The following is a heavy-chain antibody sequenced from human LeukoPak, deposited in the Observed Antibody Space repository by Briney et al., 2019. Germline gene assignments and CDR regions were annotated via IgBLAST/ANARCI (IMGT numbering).Heavy chain of an antibody. CDR2: ISSSGSTI. Sequence: GGPLRLSCAASGFTFSDYYMSWIRQAPGKGLEWVSYISSSGSTIYYADSVKGRFTISRDNAKNSLYLQMNSLRAEDTAVYYCAELTVTDAFDIWGQGTMVTVSS. J-gene: IGHJ3*02. CDR3: AELTVTDAFDI. D-gene: IGHD4-17*01. V-gene: IGHV3-11*01. CDR1: GFTFSDYY.